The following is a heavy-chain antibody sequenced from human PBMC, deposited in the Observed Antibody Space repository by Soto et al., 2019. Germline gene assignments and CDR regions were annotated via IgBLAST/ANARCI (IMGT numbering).Heavy chain of an antibody. Sequence: EVQLVESGGGLVKPGGSLRLSCAASGFTFSRYGMNWLRQAPGKGLEGVASISSSTSYVYYADSVKGRFSTSRDNAKKILYLEMYALRAEDTAVYYCARDPSEGRVGNWFESWGQGTLVTVSS. D-gene: IGHD2-2*01. V-gene: IGHV3-21*01. CDR1: GFTFSRYG. CDR2: ISSSTSYV. CDR3: ARDPSEGRVGNWFES. J-gene: IGHJ5*01.